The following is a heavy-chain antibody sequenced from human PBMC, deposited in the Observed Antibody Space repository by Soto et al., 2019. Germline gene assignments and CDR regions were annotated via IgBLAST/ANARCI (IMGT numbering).Heavy chain of an antibody. CDR2: ISHSGNT. Sequence: PSETLSLTCSIYSGSFSGYYWCWIRQPPGKGLEWIGEISHSGNTNYSPSLKSQVSISIXXXXXXFXLXLXXXSAAXTAVYYCAGAPKVSGWVQTRPDCWGERTLVT. CDR3: AGAPKVSGWVQTRPDC. CDR1: SGSFSGYY. D-gene: IGHD6-25*01. J-gene: IGHJ4*02. V-gene: IGHV4-34*01.